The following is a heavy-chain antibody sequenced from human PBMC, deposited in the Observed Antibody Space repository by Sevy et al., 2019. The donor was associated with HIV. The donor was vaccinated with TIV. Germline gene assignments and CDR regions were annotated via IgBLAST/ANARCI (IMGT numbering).Heavy chain of an antibody. Sequence: GGSLRLSCAASGFTFSSYWMSWVRQAPGKGLEWVANIKQDGSEKYYVHSVKGRFTISRDNAKNSLYLQMNSLRAEDTAVYYCARVLLWFGELNYFDYWGQGTLVTVSS. CDR1: GFTFSSYW. D-gene: IGHD3-10*01. J-gene: IGHJ4*02. V-gene: IGHV3-7*01. CDR3: ARVLLWFGELNYFDY. CDR2: IKQDGSEK.